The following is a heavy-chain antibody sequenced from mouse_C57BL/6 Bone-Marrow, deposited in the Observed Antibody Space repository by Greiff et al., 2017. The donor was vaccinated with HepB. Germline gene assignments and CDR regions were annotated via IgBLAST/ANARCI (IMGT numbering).Heavy chain of an antibody. D-gene: IGHD2-2*01. Sequence: QVQLQQPGAELVRPGSSVKLSCKASGYTFTSYWMHWVKQRPIQGLEWIGNIDPSDSETHYNQKFKDKATLTVDKSSSTAYMQLSSLTSEDSAVYYCARFRVWLRLWYFDVWGTGTTVTVSS. CDR3: ARFRVWLRLWYFDV. CDR1: GYTFTSYW. V-gene: IGHV1-52*01. J-gene: IGHJ1*03. CDR2: IDPSDSET.